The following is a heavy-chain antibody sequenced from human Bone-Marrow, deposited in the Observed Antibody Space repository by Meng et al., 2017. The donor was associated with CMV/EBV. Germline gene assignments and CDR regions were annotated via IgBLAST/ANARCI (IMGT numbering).Heavy chain of an antibody. V-gene: IGHV3-7*01. Sequence: GESLKISCAASGFTFSSYWMSWVRQAPGKGLEWVANIKQDGSEKYYVDSVKGRFTISRDNAKNSLYLQMNSLRAEDTAVYYCAREKEGGWFDPWGQGTLVTASS. CDR3: AREKEGGWFDP. CDR2: IKQDGSEK. CDR1: GFTFSSYW. J-gene: IGHJ5*02.